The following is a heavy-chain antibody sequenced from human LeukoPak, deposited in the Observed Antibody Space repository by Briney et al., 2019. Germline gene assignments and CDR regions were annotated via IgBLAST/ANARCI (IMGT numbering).Heavy chain of an antibody. V-gene: IGHV4-39*07. D-gene: IGHD3-3*01. CDR2: IYYSGST. CDR1: GGSISCTSYY. CDR3: ARDFWSGSNWFDP. Sequence: SETLSLTCTVSGGSISCTSYYWGRIRQPPGKGLEWIGSIYYSGSTYYNPSLKSRVTISVDTSKNQFSLKLSSVTAADTAVYYCARDFWSGSNWFDPWGQGTLVTVSS. J-gene: IGHJ5*02.